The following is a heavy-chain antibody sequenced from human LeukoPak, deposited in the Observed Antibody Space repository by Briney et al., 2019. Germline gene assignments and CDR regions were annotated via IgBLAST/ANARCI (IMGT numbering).Heavy chain of an antibody. CDR3: ATAFKYGSGSYYFDY. J-gene: IGHJ4*02. CDR1: GYTYTGYY. V-gene: IGHV1-2*02. D-gene: IGHD3-10*01. Sequence: ASVKVSCKASGYTYTGYYMHWVRQAPGQGLEWMGWINPNSGGTNYAQKFQGRVTMTRDTSISTAYMELSRLRSDDTAVYYCATAFKYGSGSYYFDYWGQGTLVTVSS. CDR2: INPNSGGT.